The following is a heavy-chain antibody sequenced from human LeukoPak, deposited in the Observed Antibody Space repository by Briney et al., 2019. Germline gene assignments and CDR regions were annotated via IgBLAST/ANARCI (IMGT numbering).Heavy chain of an antibody. Sequence: PSETLSLTCTVSGVSINGNYWTWIRQLPGKGLEWIGFVSDTGDTDYNPSLKSRLTISVDTSKSQLSLSLSSVTAADTALYYCARVFRGVVTCNWFDPWGQGTLVTVSS. CDR3: ARVFRGVVTCNWFDP. CDR1: GVSINGNY. V-gene: IGHV4-59*01. D-gene: IGHD3-3*01. J-gene: IGHJ5*02. CDR2: VSDTGDT.